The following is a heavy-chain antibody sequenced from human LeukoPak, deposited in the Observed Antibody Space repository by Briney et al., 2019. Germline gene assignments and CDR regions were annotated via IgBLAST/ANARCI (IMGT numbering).Heavy chain of an antibody. J-gene: IGHJ5*02. CDR1: GGSFSGYY. V-gene: IGHV4-34*01. D-gene: IGHD6-6*01. CDR3: ARAIAARPFNWFDP. Sequence: PSETLSLTCAVYGGSFSGYYWSWIRQPPGKGLEWIGEINHSGSTNYNPSLKSRATISVGTSKNQFSLKLSSVTAADTAVYYCARAIAARPFNWFDPWGQGTLVTVSS. CDR2: INHSGST.